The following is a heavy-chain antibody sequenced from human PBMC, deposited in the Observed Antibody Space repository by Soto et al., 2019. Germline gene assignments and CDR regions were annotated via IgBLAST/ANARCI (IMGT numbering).Heavy chain of an antibody. Sequence: GGSLRLSCAASGFTFSDHYMDWVRQAPGKGLEWVGRTRNKANSYTTEYAASVKGRFTISRDDSKNSLYLQMNSLKTEDTAVYYCARGSVDTAMARDYYYYGMDVWGQGTTVTVSS. CDR3: ARGSVDTAMARDYYYYGMDV. J-gene: IGHJ6*02. D-gene: IGHD5-18*01. CDR2: TRNKANSYTT. CDR1: GFTFSDHY. V-gene: IGHV3-72*01.